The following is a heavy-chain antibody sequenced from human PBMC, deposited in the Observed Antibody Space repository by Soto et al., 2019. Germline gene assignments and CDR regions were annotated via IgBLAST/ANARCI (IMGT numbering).Heavy chain of an antibody. CDR1: GGCFSSYY. D-gene: IGHD5-18*01. CDR2: TFHGGST. V-gene: IGHV4-34*12. Sequence: XATLSLKCAVCGGCFSSYYWSWIRQPPGKGLEWIGETFHGGSTNYSPSLKSRVTISVDTSKNQISLELSSVTAADTAVYYCARPSYQSNTFYFYFDLWGQGTLVTVSS. CDR3: ARPSYQSNTFYFYFDL. J-gene: IGHJ4*02.